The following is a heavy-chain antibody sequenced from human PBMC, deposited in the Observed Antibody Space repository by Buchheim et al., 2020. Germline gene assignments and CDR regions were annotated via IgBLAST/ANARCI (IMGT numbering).Heavy chain of an antibody. J-gene: IGHJ6*02. D-gene: IGHD5-18*01. CDR1: GGSISSYY. CDR3: ARAPGYSYGYYYYYGMDV. Sequence: QVQLQESGPGLVKPSETLSLTCTVSGGSISSYYWSWIRQPPGKGLEWIGYIYYSGSTNYNPSLKSRVTISVDTSKNQLSLKLSSVTAADTAVYYCARAPGYSYGYYYYYGMDVWGQGTT. CDR2: IYYSGST. V-gene: IGHV4-59*01.